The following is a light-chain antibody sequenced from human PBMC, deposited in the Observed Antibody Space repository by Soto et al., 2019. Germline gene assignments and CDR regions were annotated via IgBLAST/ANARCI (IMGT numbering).Light chain of an antibody. Sequence: DIVTTQSPLSLSVTPGEPASISCRSSQSLLHSDGNTCWDWYLQKRGQSPQLLIFLVAYRASGVPDRFSGSRSGTDFTLKISRVEAEDVGVYYCMQAVEVPYSFGQGTKVDIK. J-gene: IGKJ2*03. CDR3: MQAVEVPYS. V-gene: IGKV2-28*01. CDR2: LVA. CDR1: QSLLHSDGNTC.